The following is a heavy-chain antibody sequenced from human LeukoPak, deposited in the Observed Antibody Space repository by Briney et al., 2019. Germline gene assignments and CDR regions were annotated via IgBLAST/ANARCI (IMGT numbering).Heavy chain of an antibody. J-gene: IGHJ6*02. D-gene: IGHD2-2*01. Sequence: GASVKVSCKASGYTFTSYGISWVRQAPGQGLEWMGWISAYNGNTNYAQKLQGRVIMTTDTSTSTAYMELRSLRSDDTAVYYCARDSTVVPAATLYYYYGMDVWGQGTTVTVSS. V-gene: IGHV1-18*01. CDR2: ISAYNGNT. CDR1: GYTFTSYG. CDR3: ARDSTVVPAATLYYYYGMDV.